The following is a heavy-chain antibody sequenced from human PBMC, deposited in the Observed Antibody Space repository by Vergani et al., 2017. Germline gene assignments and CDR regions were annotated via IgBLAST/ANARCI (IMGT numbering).Heavy chain of an antibody. CDR3: AKGRHRELIVNYFDY. CDR1: GFTFSSYG. D-gene: IGHD1-7*01. V-gene: IGHV3-30*18. Sequence: QVQLVESGGGVVQPGRSLRLSCAASGFTFSSYGMHWVRQAPGKGLEWVAVISYDGSNKYYADSVKGRFTISRDNSKNTLYLQMYSLRAEYTALYYCAKGRHRELIVNYFDYWGQGTLVTVSS. J-gene: IGHJ4*02. CDR2: ISYDGSNK.